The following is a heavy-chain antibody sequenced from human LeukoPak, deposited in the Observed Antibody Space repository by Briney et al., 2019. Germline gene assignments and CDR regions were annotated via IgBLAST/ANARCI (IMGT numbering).Heavy chain of an antibody. CDR1: GFTFSSYA. V-gene: IGHV3-64*01. CDR2: ISSNGGST. CDR3: ARRLFIAAAGDYYGMDV. D-gene: IGHD6-13*01. J-gene: IGHJ6*02. Sequence: GGSLRLSCAASGFTFSSYAMHWVRQAPGKGLEYVSAISSNGGSTYYANSVKGRFTTSRDNSKNTLYLQMGSLRAEDMAVYYCARRLFIAAAGDYYGMDVWGQGTTVTVSS.